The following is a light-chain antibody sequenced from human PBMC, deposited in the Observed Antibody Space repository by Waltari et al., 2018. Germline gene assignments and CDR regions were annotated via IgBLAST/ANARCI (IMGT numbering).Light chain of an antibody. CDR2: AAS. CDR1: QSVSSS. J-gene: IGKJ4*01. V-gene: IGKV1-39*01. CDR3: QQSYSTPLT. Sequence: DIQMTQSPSSLSASVGDRVTITCRASQSVSSSLIWYQQKPGKAPKLLIYAASSLQSGVPSRFSGSGSGTDFTLTISSLQPEDGATYYGQQSYSTPLTFGGGTKVGIK.